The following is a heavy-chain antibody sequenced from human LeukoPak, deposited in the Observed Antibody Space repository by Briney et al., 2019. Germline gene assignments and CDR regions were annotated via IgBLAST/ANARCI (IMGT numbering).Heavy chain of an antibody. CDR3: AKLTRGYCSSTACPNWFDP. CDR1: GFTFSSYA. J-gene: IGHJ5*02. Sequence: GGSLRLSCAASGFTFSSYAMSWVRHAPGEGLEWVSAIDSVKGRFTISRDNSKNTLYLQMNSLRGEDTAVYYCAKLTRGYCSSTACPNWFDPWGQGTLVTVSS. D-gene: IGHD2-2*01. V-gene: IGHV3-23*01. CDR2: I.